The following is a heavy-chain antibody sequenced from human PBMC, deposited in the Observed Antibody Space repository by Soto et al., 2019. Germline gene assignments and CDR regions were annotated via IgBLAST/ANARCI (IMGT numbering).Heavy chain of an antibody. CDR3: ATRPPAFDY. D-gene: IGHD6-6*01. CDR1: GYTFTSYG. V-gene: IGHV1-18*01. Sequence: QVQLVQSGPEVKKPGASVKVSCKTSGYTFTSYGISWVRQAPGQGLEWMGWITTDKGKTTYAQKFQGRVTMTTDTPTSTANRELRSLRSDDTAVYSCATRPPAFDYWGQEPLVTVSS. J-gene: IGHJ4*02. CDR2: ITTDKGKT.